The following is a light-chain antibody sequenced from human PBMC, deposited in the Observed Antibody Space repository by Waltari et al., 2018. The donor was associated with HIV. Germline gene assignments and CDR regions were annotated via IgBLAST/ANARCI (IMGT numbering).Light chain of an antibody. CDR3: TSYTTTNTWV. CDR1: ATAVGTSNY. Sequence: QSALNQPASVSGSPGPSITISCTGTATAVGTSNYVPWFQHHPGKSPKLMISEVSHRPSGVSHRFSGSKSGNTASLIISGLQAEDEASYYCTSYTTTNTWVFGGGTNLTVL. CDR2: EVS. J-gene: IGLJ3*02. V-gene: IGLV2-14*01.